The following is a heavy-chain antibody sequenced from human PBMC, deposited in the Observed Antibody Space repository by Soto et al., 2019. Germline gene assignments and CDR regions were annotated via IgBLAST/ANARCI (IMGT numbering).Heavy chain of an antibody. CDR3: ARGVRGDFPYYFDY. CDR2: IYYSGST. CDR1: GGSISSGGYY. J-gene: IGHJ4*02. D-gene: IGHD2-21*02. V-gene: IGHV4-31*03. Sequence: SETLSLTCTVSGGSISSGGYYWSWIRQQPGKGLEWIGYIYYSGSTYYNPSLKSRVTISVDTSRNQFSLKLSSVTAADTAVYYCARGVRGDFPYYFDYWSQGTLVTVSS.